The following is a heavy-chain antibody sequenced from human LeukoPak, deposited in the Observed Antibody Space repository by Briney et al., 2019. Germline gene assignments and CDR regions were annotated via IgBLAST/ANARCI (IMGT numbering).Heavy chain of an antibody. J-gene: IGHJ3*02. CDR1: GPISGYY. D-gene: IGHD2-2*01. CDR2: IYTSGST. V-gene: IGHV4-4*09. CDR3: ARQKCTSASCLTKNAFDI. Sequence: SETLSLTCTVSGPISGYYWSWIRQSPGKGLEWIGYIYTSGSTNYNPSLESRVTISVDTSKNQFSLDLSSVTAADTAVYYCARQKCTSASCLTKNAFDIWGQGTMVTVSS.